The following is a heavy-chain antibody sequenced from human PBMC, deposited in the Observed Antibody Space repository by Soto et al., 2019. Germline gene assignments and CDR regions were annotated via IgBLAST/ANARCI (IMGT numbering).Heavy chain of an antibody. CDR3: ARWHYYDSSGYYYFDY. CDR1: GYTFTSYY. CDR2: INPSGGST. Sequence: QVQLVQSGAEVKKPGASVKVSCKASGYTFTSYYMHWVRQAPGQGLGWMGIINPSGGSTSYAQKFQGRVTMTRDTSTSTVYMELSSLRSEDTAVYYCARWHYYDSSGYYYFDYWGQGTLVTVSS. D-gene: IGHD3-22*01. V-gene: IGHV1-46*01. J-gene: IGHJ4*02.